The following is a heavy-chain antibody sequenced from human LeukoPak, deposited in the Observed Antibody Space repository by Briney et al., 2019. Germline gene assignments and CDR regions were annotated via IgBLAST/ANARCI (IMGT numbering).Heavy chain of an antibody. J-gene: IGHJ3*02. Sequence: GGSLRPSCAASGFTFSDYYMSWIRQAPGKGLEWVSYISSSGSTIYYADSVKGRFTISRDNAKNSLYLQMNSLRAEDTAVHYCARASYGGTLMESDAFDIWGQGTMVTVSS. V-gene: IGHV3-11*04. CDR3: ARASYGGTLMESDAFDI. CDR2: ISSSGSTI. D-gene: IGHD4-23*01. CDR1: GFTFSDYY.